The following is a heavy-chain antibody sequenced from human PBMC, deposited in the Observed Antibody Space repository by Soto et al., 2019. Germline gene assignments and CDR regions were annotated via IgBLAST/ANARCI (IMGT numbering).Heavy chain of an antibody. CDR3: ARGKLATLTGF. CDR1: GYTFTDYD. CDR2: MNPNTGNT. Sequence: ASVKVSCKASGYTFTDYDINWIRQAPGQGLEWMGWMNPNTGNTRYADHFQGRLIMTRDTSTSTAFMELSSLRSEDTALYYCARGKLATLTGFWGQGSLVTVSS. J-gene: IGHJ4*02. V-gene: IGHV1-8*01. D-gene: IGHD5-12*01.